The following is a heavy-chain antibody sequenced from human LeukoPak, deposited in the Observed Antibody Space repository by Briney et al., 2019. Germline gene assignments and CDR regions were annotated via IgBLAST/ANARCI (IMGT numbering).Heavy chain of an antibody. D-gene: IGHD3-22*01. CDR3: ARTYSDTSGYYYSYYYYMDV. J-gene: IGHJ6*03. Sequence: GGSLRLSCAASGFTFSSYEMNWVRQAPGKGREWVSYVSSSGSTIYYADSVKGRFSISRDNAKNSLYLQMNSLRAEDTAVYYCARTYSDTSGYYYSYYYYMDVWGKGTTVTVSS. CDR2: VSSSGSTI. V-gene: IGHV3-48*03. CDR1: GFTFSSYE.